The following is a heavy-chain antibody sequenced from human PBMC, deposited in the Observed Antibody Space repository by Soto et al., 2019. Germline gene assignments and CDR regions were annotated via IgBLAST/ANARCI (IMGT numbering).Heavy chain of an antibody. V-gene: IGHV5-51*01. CDR3: ARTKYYDFWSGYFYGMDV. D-gene: IGHD3-3*01. Sequence: GESLKISCKGSGYSFTSYWIGWVRQMPGKGLEWMGIIYPGDSDTRYSPSFQGQVTISADKSISTAYLQWSSLKASDTAMYYCARTKYYDFWSGYFYGMDVWGQGTTVTVSS. J-gene: IGHJ6*02. CDR2: IYPGDSDT. CDR1: GYSFTSYW.